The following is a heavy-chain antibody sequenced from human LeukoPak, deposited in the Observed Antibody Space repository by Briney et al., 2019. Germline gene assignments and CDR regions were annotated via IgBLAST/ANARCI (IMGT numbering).Heavy chain of an antibody. V-gene: IGHV3-11*01. D-gene: IGHD2-2*01. J-gene: IGHJ3*02. Sequence: PGGSLRLSCAASGFTFSDYYMNWIRQAPGKGLEWVSYISGSGGTIYYADSVKGRFTISRDNAKNSLYLQMNSLRAEDTAVYYCARDCSSTSCPKGSFAFDIWGQGTVVTVSS. CDR3: ARDCSSTSCPKGSFAFDI. CDR1: GFTFSDYY. CDR2: ISGSGGTI.